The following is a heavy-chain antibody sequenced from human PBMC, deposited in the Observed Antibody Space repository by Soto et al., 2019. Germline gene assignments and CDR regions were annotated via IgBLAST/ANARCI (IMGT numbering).Heavy chain of an antibody. CDR3: ARGAVSYSSAYQNWFDP. Sequence: GGSLRLSCAASGFSFRNSGMHWFRQAPGKGLEWVAVIWYDGSNKYYAASVKGRFTISTDDARNVLFLQMNSLTVEDTAVYYCARGAVSYSSAYQNWFDPWGQGTLVTVSS. V-gene: IGHV3-33*03. CDR1: GFSFRNSG. CDR2: IWYDGSNK. D-gene: IGHD6-25*01. J-gene: IGHJ5*02.